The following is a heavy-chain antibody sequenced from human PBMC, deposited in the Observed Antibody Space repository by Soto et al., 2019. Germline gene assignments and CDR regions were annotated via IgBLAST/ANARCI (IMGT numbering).Heavy chain of an antibody. D-gene: IGHD4-17*01. V-gene: IGHV4-59*08. CDR3: ARYGGGLRWPLFDY. J-gene: IGHJ4*02. CDR2: IYYSGST. Sequence: SETLSLTCTVSGGSISSYYWSWIRQPPGKGLEWIGYIYYSGSTNYNPSLKSRVSISVDTSKNQFSLKLSSVTAADTAVYYCARYGGGLRWPLFDYWGQGTLVTVSS. CDR1: GGSISSYY.